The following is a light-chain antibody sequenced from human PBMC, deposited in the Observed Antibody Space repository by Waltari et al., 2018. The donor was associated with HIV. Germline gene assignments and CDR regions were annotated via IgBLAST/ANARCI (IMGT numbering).Light chain of an antibody. CDR2: DNE. V-gene: IGLV1-51*01. CDR1: NSNLGNNY. CDR3: GTWDSSLNLYV. Sequence: QSVLTQPPSVSAAPGQKVSFSCSGGNSNLGNNYVSWYQQLPGRAPRLLTYDNEKRPSGIPGRFSASKAGMSATLDITGLQIVDEADYYCGTWDSSLNLYVFGPGTTVAVL. J-gene: IGLJ1*01.